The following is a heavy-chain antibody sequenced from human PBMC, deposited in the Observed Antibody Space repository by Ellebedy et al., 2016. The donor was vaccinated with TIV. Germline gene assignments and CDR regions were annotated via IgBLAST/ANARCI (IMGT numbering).Heavy chain of an antibody. Sequence: SVKVSXXASGGTFSSYAISWVRQAPGQGLEWMGGIIPIFGTANYAQKFQGRVTITADESTSTAYMELSSLRSEDTAVYYCARARSVIIQNPYYYGSGSYGMDVWGQGTTVTVSS. CDR1: GGTFSSYA. CDR3: ARARSVIIQNPYYYGSGSYGMDV. J-gene: IGHJ6*02. D-gene: IGHD3-10*01. CDR2: IIPIFGTA. V-gene: IGHV1-69*13.